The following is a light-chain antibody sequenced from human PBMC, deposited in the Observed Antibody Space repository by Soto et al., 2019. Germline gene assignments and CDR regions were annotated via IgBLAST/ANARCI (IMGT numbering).Light chain of an antibody. CDR3: QQYNNLPPYT. CDR1: QSVSSN. Sequence: EIVMTQSPATLYVSPGERATLSCRASQSVSSNLAWYKQKPGQAPMLLIYGASTRATGIPAMFSGSGSGTEFALTISSLLSEDFAVYYCQQYNNLPPYTFGQGTKLEI. J-gene: IGKJ2*01. V-gene: IGKV3-15*01. CDR2: GAS.